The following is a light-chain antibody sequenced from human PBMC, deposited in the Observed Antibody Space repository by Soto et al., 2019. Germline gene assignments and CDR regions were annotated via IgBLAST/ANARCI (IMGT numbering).Light chain of an antibody. Sequence: QSALTQPASVSGSPGQSITISCTGTSSDVGGYNYVSWYQQYPDKAPKLMIYEVSNRPSGVSNRFSGSKSGNTASLTISGLQAEDEADYYCSSYTSSSAVVFGGGTKLTVL. J-gene: IGLJ2*01. CDR1: SSDVGGYNY. V-gene: IGLV2-14*01. CDR2: EVS. CDR3: SSYTSSSAVV.